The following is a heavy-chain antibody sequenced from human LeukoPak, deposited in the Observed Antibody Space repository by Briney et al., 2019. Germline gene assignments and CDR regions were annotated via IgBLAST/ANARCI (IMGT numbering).Heavy chain of an antibody. J-gene: IGHJ4*02. D-gene: IGHD2-15*01. CDR2: ISVSATAT. Sequence: GGSLRLSCAASGFSFSSYGMAWVRQAPGQGLEWVAVISVSATATNYAASVKGRFTISRDDSKNTLYLQMNSLRVEDTATYYCVKEGGFRIPFDYWGQGTLVTVSS. CDR1: GFSFSSYG. V-gene: IGHV3-23*01. CDR3: VKEGGFRIPFDY.